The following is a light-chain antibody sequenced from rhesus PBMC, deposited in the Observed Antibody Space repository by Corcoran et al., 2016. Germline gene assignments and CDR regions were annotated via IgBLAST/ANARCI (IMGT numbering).Light chain of an antibody. CDR2: SAT. Sequence: DIQMSQSPSSLSASVGDRVTITCRASQDISSLLDWFQQKPGKAPKLLIYSATTLQSGVPSRFSGGGSGTAFTITIISLQPEDFATYYCQQYKSYPLAFGGESKVGI. V-gene: IGKV1S9*01. J-gene: IGKJ4*01. CDR1: QDISSL. CDR3: QQYKSYPLA.